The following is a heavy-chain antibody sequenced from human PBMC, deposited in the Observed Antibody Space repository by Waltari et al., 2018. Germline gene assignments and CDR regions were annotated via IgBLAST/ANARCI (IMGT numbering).Heavy chain of an antibody. J-gene: IGHJ5*02. D-gene: IGHD2-15*01. CDR3: AREVKDIDIDGWFDP. CDR1: GYTFSDSY. CDR2: INPKSGGT. Sequence: QVQLVQSGAEVKRPGASVKVSCKSSGYTFSDSYIQWVRQAPGQGLEWMGWINPKSGGTKYAQKFQGRVTMTRDTSISTGYMEMSSLRSDDTAVYYCAREVKDIDIDGWFDPWGQGTLVTVSS. V-gene: IGHV1-2*02.